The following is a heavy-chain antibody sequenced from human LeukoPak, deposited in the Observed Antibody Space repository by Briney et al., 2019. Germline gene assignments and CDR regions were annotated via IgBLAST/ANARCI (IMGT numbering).Heavy chain of an antibody. CDR2: IYYSGST. Sequence: SETLSLTCAVSGGSISSGGYYWSWIRQHPGKGLEWIGYIYYSGSTYYNPSLKSRVTISVDTSKNQFSLKLSSVTAADTAVYYCARGGIVVVPAAMNGMDVWGQGTTVTVSS. D-gene: IGHD2-2*01. CDR3: ARGGIVVVPAAMNGMDV. CDR1: GGSISSGGYY. J-gene: IGHJ6*02. V-gene: IGHV4-31*11.